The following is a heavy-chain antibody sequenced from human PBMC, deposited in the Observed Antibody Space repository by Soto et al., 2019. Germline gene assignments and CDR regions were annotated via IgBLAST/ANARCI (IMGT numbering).Heavy chain of an antibody. CDR3: ARRVVVPPYGMDV. D-gene: IGHD2-15*01. J-gene: IGHJ6*02. V-gene: IGHV5-51*01. CDR1: GYILTTYW. CDR2: IFPGDSDT. Sequence: GQSRKISSKGSGYILTTYWIGWVRQMPGKGLEWMGIIFPGDSDTRYSPSFQGQVTIPADKSISTAYLQGSCLQTSDTAMSFCARRVVVPPYGMDVWGQGTTVTVSS.